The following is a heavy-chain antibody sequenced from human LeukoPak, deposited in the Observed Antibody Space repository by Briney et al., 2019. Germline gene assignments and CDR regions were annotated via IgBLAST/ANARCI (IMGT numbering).Heavy chain of an antibody. CDR1: GFTFSSYS. V-gene: IGHV3-7*04. CDR2: IKQDGSEK. D-gene: IGHD6-19*01. CDR3: VGGYGWLPDY. Sequence: GGSLRLSCAASGFTFSSYSMNWVRQVPGKGLEWVANIKQDGSEKKCVDSVKGRFTISRDNAKNSVYLQMNSLRVDDTAVYYCVGGYGWLPDYWGQGALVTVSS. J-gene: IGHJ4*02.